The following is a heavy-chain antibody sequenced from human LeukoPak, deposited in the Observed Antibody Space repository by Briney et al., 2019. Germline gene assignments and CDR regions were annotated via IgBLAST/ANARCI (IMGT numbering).Heavy chain of an antibody. CDR3: ASQARRPPHKALDY. CDR1: GYTFTSYG. V-gene: IGHV1-18*01. CDR2: ISAYNGNT. J-gene: IGHJ4*02. D-gene: IGHD6-25*01. Sequence: GASVKVSCKASGYTFTSYGISWVRQAPGQGLEWMGWISAYNGNTNYAQKLQGRVTMTTDTSTSTAYMELRSLRSDDTAVYYCASQARRPPHKALDYWGQGTLVTVSS.